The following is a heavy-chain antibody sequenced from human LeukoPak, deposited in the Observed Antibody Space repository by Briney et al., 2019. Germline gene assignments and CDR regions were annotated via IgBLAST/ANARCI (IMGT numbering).Heavy chain of an antibody. J-gene: IGHJ4*02. CDR3: ARVQTPGGFWSGYPYLIDY. D-gene: IGHD3-3*01. Sequence: ASVKVSCKASGYTFTSYGISWVRQAPGQGLEWVGWISAYNGNTNYAQKLQGRVTMTTDTSTSTAYMELRSLRSDDTAVYYCARVQTPGGFWSGYPYLIDYWGQGTLVTVSS. CDR1: GYTFTSYG. CDR2: ISAYNGNT. V-gene: IGHV1-18*01.